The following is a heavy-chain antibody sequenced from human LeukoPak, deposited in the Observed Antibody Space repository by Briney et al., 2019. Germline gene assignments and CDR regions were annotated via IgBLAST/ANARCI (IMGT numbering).Heavy chain of an antibody. J-gene: IGHJ4*02. CDR2: IKGDGRDK. CDR3: ARGGAKGSFDY. Sequence: GGSLRLSCAVSGFTFSNFWMGWVRQAPGKGLEWAAHIKGDGRDKYYVASVKGRFTISRDNVKNSLYLQMNSLRVEDTSVYYCARGGAKGSFDYWGQGTLVTVSS. CDR1: GFTFSNFW. V-gene: IGHV3-7*01.